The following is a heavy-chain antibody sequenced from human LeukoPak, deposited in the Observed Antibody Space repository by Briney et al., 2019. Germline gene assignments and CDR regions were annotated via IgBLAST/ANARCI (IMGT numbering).Heavy chain of an antibody. CDR2: ISSSGSTI. Sequence: GGSLRLSCAASGFIFSDYYMSWIRQAPGKGLEWVSYISSSGSTIYYADSVKGRFTISRDNAKNSLYLQMNSLRAEDTAVYYCAREIDDFWSGYSMDWGQGTLVTVSS. CDR3: AREIDDFWSGYSMD. J-gene: IGHJ4*02. V-gene: IGHV3-11*01. D-gene: IGHD3-3*01. CDR1: GFIFSDYY.